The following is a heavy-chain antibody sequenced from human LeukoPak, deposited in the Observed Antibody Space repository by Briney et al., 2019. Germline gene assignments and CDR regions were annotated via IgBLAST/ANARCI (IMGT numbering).Heavy chain of an antibody. D-gene: IGHD2-15*01. CDR2: IYYSGST. CDR1: GGSISSSSYY. V-gene: IGHV4-39*01. J-gene: IGHJ3*02. CDR3: ASQRDCSGGSCYFLHAFDI. Sequence: SETLSLTCTVSGGSISSSSYYWGWIRQPPGKGLEWIGSIYYSGSTYYHPSLKSRVTISVDTSKNQFSLKLSSVTAADAAVYYCASQRDCSGGSCYFLHAFDIWGEGTLVAVSS.